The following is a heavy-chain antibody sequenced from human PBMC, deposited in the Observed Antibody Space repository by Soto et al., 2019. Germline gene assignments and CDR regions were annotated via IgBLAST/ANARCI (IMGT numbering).Heavy chain of an antibody. Sequence: QVQLVESGGGVVQPGESLRLSCAASGFMFSNHGMHWVRQAPGKGLEWVAVIWSDGNNKYYADSVKGRFTISRDNSKKTVYLQMNSLRAEDTAVYYCVRGDNWNDEASDYWGQGTLVTVSS. CDR3: VRGDNWNDEASDY. V-gene: IGHV3-33*01. CDR1: GFMFSNHG. D-gene: IGHD1-1*01. J-gene: IGHJ4*02. CDR2: IWSDGNNK.